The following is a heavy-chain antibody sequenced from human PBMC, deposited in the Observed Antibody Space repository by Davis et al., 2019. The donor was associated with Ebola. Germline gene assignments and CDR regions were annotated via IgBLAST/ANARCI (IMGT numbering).Heavy chain of an antibody. V-gene: IGHV3-74*01. Sequence: PGGSLRLSCAASGFTFRSYAMHWVRQLPGKGLVWVSRINTDGGSTSYADSVEGRFTVSRDNAKNTLYVQMNSLRAEDTGIYYCGRVIFFPGIGMDIWGQGTTVTVSS. CDR1: GFTFRSYA. J-gene: IGHJ6*02. CDR3: GRVIFFPGIGMDI. D-gene: IGHD1-14*01. CDR2: INTDGGST.